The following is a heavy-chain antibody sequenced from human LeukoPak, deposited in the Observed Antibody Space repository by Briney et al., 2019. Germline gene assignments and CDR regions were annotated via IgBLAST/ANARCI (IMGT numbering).Heavy chain of an antibody. D-gene: IGHD5-18*01. Sequence: SETLSLTCTVSGGSISIYYWSWIRQPPGKGLEWIGYIYYSGSTNYNPSLKSRVTISVDTSKNQFSLKLSSVTAADTAVYYCARQVDTAMVKNYFDYWGQGTLVTVSS. CDR1: GGSISIYY. V-gene: IGHV4-59*08. CDR3: ARQVDTAMVKNYFDY. CDR2: IYYSGST. J-gene: IGHJ4*02.